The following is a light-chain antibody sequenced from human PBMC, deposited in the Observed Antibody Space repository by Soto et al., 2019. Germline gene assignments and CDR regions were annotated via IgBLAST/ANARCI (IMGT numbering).Light chain of an antibody. V-gene: IGKV3-15*01. CDR3: QQYSDWPSIT. CDR1: QSISSY. CDR2: GVS. Sequence: EIVMTQSPETLSVSAGERATLSCRATQSISSYLAWYQLKPGQAPRLLIYGVSTRATGIPARFRGSGSGTEFTLTISGLQSEDVAVYYCQQYSDWPSITFGQGTRLEIK. J-gene: IGKJ5*01.